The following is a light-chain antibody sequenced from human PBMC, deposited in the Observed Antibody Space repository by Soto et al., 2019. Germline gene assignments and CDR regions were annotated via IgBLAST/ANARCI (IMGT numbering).Light chain of an antibody. V-gene: IGKV1-39*01. J-gene: IGKJ4*01. CDR3: QQSYSNTPT. CDR1: QSITNY. Sequence: DIQMTQSPSSLSASAGDRVTITCRASQSITNYLNWYQQKPGTAPKLLIYAASSLQSGVPARFSGTGFGTDFTLTISSLQPEDFATYYCQQSYSNTPTFGGGTKVEIK. CDR2: AAS.